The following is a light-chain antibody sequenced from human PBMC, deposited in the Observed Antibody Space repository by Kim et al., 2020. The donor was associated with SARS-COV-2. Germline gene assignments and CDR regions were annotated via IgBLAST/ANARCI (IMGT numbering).Light chain of an antibody. Sequence: SYELTQPPSVSVAPGQTARLTCGGNNIGSKGVHGCQQKPGQAPVLFIYYDSDRPSGIPERFSASKSGNTATLTIRGVAAGDEADYFCKGWNVGHPGFGGG. J-gene: IGLJ3*02. CDR3: KGWNVGHPG. V-gene: IGLV3-21*04. CDR2: YDS. CDR1: NIGSKG.